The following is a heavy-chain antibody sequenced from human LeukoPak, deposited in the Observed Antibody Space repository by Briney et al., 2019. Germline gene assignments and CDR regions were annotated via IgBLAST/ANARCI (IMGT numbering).Heavy chain of an antibody. CDR2: IWYDGNNK. J-gene: IGHJ6*04. V-gene: IGHV3-33*01. CDR1: GFTFSSYG. CDR3: ARSYCSGGSCDSRYYYGMDV. D-gene: IGHD2-15*01. Sequence: PGRSLRLSCAASGFTFSSYGMHWVRQAPGKGLEWVALIWYDGNNKYYADSVKGRFTISRDNSKNMLYLQMNSLRAEDTAMFYCARSYCSGGSCDSRYYYGMDVWGKGTTVTVSS.